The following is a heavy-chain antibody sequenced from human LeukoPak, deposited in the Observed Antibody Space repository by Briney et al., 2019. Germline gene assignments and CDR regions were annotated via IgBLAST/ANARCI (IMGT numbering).Heavy chain of an antibody. Sequence: ASVKVSCKASGYTFTGYYMHWVRQAPGQGLEWMGWINPNSGGTNYAQKFHGRVTMTRDTSISTAYMELSRLRSDDTAVYYCARVGYDFWSDYYYMDVWGKGTTVTVSS. CDR2: INPNSGGT. CDR3: ARVGYDFWSDYYYMDV. J-gene: IGHJ6*03. D-gene: IGHD3-3*01. V-gene: IGHV1-2*02. CDR1: GYTFTGYY.